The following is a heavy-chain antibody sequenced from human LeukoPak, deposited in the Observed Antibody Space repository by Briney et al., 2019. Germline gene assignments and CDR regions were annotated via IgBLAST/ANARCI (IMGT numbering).Heavy chain of an antibody. CDR2: MKQDGSEQ. D-gene: IGHD2-21*01. V-gene: IGHV3-7*04. CDR3: ARGQGCGY. Sequence: LSLTCAVSGGSISSGGYSWSWIRQPPGKGLEWVANMKQDGSEQYYVDSVKGRFTISRDNAKNSLYLQMNSLRAEDTAVYYCARGQGCGYWGQGTLVTVSS. J-gene: IGHJ4*02. CDR1: GGSISSGGYS.